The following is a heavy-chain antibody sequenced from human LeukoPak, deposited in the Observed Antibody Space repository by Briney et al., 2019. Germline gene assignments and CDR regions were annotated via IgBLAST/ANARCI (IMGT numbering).Heavy chain of an antibody. Sequence: GSSVKVSCKASGGTFSSYAISWVRQAPGQGLEWMGRIIPIFGIANYAQKFQGRVTITADKSTSTAYMELSSLRSEDTAVYYCARRVSSSPDYYYGMDVWGQGTTVTVSS. D-gene: IGHD6-6*01. V-gene: IGHV1-69*04. J-gene: IGHJ6*02. CDR3: ARRVSSSPDYYYGMDV. CDR1: GGTFSSYA. CDR2: IIPIFGIA.